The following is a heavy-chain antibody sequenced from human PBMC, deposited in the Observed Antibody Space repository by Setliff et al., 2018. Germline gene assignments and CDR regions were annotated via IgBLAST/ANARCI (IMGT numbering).Heavy chain of an antibody. V-gene: IGHV5-51*01. Sequence: PGESLKISCQGSGYSFTSFWIGWVRQMPGKGLEWMGVIYPGDSDTRYSPSFQGQVTISADKSISTAYLKWSSLKASDTAMYYCARPHDYDSNGCWDGYFDSWGQGTPVTVSS. CDR2: IYPGDSDT. CDR3: ARPHDYDSNGCWDGYFDS. D-gene: IGHD3-22*01. J-gene: IGHJ4*02. CDR1: GYSFTSFW.